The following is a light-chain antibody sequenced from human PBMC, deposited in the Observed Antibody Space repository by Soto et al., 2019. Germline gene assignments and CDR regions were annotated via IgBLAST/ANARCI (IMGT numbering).Light chain of an antibody. CDR3: QQYDSWPPLFT. J-gene: IGKJ3*01. CDR1: QIVRSTY. Sequence: VLTQSPGTLSLSPGESATLSCRASQIVRSTYLAWYQQKPGQAPRLLIYDASSRATDIPDRFSGSGSGTEFTLTISGLEPEDFAVYYCQQYDSWPPLFTFGPGTKVDL. V-gene: IGKV3-20*01. CDR2: DAS.